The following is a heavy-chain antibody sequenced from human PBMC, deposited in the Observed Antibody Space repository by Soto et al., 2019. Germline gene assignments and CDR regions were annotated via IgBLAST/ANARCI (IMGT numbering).Heavy chain of an antibody. CDR3: ARKPETGTTVPFDY. Sequence: LRLSCAASGFTFSNYGMHWVRQVTGKGLEWVAVIAYDGDTKYYADSVKGRFTISRDNSQNTLYLQMNSLRDDDTAVYYCARKPETGTTVPFDYWGQGTLVTVSS. V-gene: IGHV3-30*03. D-gene: IGHD1-1*01. CDR1: GFTFSNYG. J-gene: IGHJ4*02. CDR2: IAYDGDTK.